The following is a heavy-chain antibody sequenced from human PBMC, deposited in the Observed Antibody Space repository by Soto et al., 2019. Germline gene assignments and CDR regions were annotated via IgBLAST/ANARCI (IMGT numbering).Heavy chain of an antibody. CDR3: ARSLPGGAFDI. V-gene: IGHV4-39*01. Sequence: QLQLQESGPRLVKPSETLSLTCTVSGGSISSSSYYWGWIRQPPGKGLEWIGSIYYSGSTYYNPSLKSRVTISVDTSKNQFSLKLSSVTAADTAVYYCARSLPGGAFDIWGQGTMVTVSS. CDR2: IYYSGST. CDR1: GGSISSSSYY. J-gene: IGHJ3*02.